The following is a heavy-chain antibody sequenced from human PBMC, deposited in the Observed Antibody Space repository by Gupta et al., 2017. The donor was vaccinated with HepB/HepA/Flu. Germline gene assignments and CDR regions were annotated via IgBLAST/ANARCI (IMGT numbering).Heavy chain of an antibody. CDR2: IGTAGDT. V-gene: IGHV3-13*01. Sequence: EVQLVESGGGLVQPGGSLRLSCAASGLTFSXYXMHWVXHATGKGLEWVSAIGTAGDTYYPGSVKGRFTISRENAKNSLYLQMNSLRAGDTAVYYCARGRSPMVRGVKYGMDVWGQGTTVTVSS. CDR3: ARGRSPMVRGVKYGMDV. D-gene: IGHD3-10*01. J-gene: IGHJ6*02. CDR1: GLTFSXYX.